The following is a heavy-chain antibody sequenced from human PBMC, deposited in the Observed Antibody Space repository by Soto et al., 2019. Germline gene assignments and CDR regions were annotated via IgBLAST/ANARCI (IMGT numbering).Heavy chain of an antibody. CDR1: GFTFSSYA. CDR3: SRVSFSTNYHFHY. V-gene: IGHV3-30-3*01. CDR2: ISYDGSNK. Sequence: PGGALRLSCAASGFTFSSYAMHWVRQAPGKGLEWVAVISYDGSNKYYADSVKGRFTISRDNSKNTLYLQMHSLTAEATAVYYRSRVSFSTNYHFHYWGPAPLLTVSS. J-gene: IGHJ4*02. D-gene: IGHD4-4*01.